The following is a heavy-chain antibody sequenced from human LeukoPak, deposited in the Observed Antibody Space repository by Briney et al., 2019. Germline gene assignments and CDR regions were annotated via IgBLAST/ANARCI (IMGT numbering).Heavy chain of an antibody. D-gene: IGHD5/OR15-5a*01. CDR3: AKDSTLQVSTCDY. V-gene: IGHV3-30*18. Sequence: PGSSLRLFCAASGFTFRIYGMHCVRQAPGKGLVWGTSVSYDAGNKYFADSVKDRFTISRDNSKNTLYLQMNSLRAEDTAVYYCAKDSTLQVSTCDYWGQGTLVTVSS. CDR2: VSYDAGNK. J-gene: IGHJ4*02. CDR1: GFTFRIYG.